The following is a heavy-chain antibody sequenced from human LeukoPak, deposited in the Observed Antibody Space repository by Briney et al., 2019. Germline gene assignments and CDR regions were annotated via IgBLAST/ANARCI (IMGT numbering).Heavy chain of an antibody. CDR3: ARHLDGYFDY. CDR2: ITSSSGDI. CDR1: GFSFSSYS. Sequence: KSGGSLRLSCAASGFSFSSYSMQWVRQAPGKGLEWVSSITSSSGDIYYADSVKGRFAISRDNAKNSLYLQMNSLRAEDTAVYYCARHLDGYFDYWGQGTLVTVSS. V-gene: IGHV3-21*01. D-gene: IGHD1-1*01. J-gene: IGHJ4*02.